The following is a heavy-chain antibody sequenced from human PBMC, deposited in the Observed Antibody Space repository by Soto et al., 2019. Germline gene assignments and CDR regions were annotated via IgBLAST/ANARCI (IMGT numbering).Heavy chain of an antibody. CDR3: ATFQWINRGFDY. J-gene: IGHJ4*02. CDR2: ISGDGGAT. V-gene: IGHV3-23*01. Sequence: GGSLRLSCAASGFVFTHFAFSWVRQAPGKGLEWVSGISGDGGATFYADSVKGRFTISRDNSQSALYLQMNSLRAEDTAAYFCATFQWINRGFDYWGREILVTVSS. D-gene: IGHD5-12*01. CDR1: GFVFTHFA.